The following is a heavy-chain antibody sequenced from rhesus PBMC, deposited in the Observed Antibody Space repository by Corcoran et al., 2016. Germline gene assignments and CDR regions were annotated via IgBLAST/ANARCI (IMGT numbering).Heavy chain of an antibody. Sequence: EVKLVESGGGLAKPGGSLRLSCAASGFTFSSYWMNWVRQAPGKGLEWVPAINRGGRSPSSADSVTDRFTISRDNSKNTLSLQMNSLRAEDTAVYYCAKDTGYSYSNTVGTVFDYWGQGVLVTVSS. D-gene: IGHD5-12*01. CDR1: GFTFSSYW. CDR3: AKDTGYSYSNTVGTVFDY. J-gene: IGHJ4*01. CDR2: INRGGRSP. V-gene: IGHV3S25*01.